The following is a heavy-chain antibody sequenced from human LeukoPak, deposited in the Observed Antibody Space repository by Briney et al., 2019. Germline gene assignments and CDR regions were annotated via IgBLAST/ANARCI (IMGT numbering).Heavy chain of an antibody. CDR2: IYYSGGT. V-gene: IGHV4-59*04. D-gene: IGHD3-22*01. J-gene: IGHJ5*02. CDR3: ARDSMIVVVITTWNWFDP. CDR1: GGSINSYY. Sequence: SETLSLTCTVSGGSINSYYWSWIRQPPGKGLEWIGYIYYSGGTYYNPSLKSRVTISVDTSKNQFSLKLSSVTAADTAVHYCARDSMIVVVITTWNWFDPWGQGTLVTVSS.